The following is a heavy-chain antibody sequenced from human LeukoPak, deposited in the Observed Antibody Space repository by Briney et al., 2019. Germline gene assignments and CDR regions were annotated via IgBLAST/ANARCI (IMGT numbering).Heavy chain of an antibody. CDR3: ARDGGFYDILTGYYWRASWSDP. J-gene: IGHJ5*02. V-gene: IGHV1-18*04. CDR2: ISAYNGNT. Sequence: ASVKVSCKASGYTFTGYYMHLVRQAPGQGLEWMGWISAYNGNTNYAQKLQGRVTMTTDTSTSTAYMELRSLRSEDTAVYYCARDGGFYDILTGYYWRASWSDPGGQGTLVTFSA. CDR1: GYTFTGYY. D-gene: IGHD3-9*01.